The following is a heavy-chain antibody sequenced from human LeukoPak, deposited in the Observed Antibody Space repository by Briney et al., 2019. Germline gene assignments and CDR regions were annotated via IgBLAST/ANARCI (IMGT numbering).Heavy chain of an antibody. V-gene: IGHV4-59*01. CDR2: IYYSGST. J-gene: IGHJ4*02. CDR3: VRGKDKVADYFDY. Sequence: PSETLSLTCTVSGGSISSYYWSWIRQPPGKGLEWIGYIYYSGSTNYNPSLKSRVTISVDTSKNQFSLKLSSVTAADTAVYYCVRGKDKVADYFDYWGQGTLVTVSS. CDR1: GGSISSYY.